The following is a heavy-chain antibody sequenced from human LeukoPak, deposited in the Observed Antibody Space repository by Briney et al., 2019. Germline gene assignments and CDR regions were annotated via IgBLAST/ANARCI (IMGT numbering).Heavy chain of an antibody. D-gene: IGHD6-13*01. J-gene: IGHJ4*02. CDR1: GFTFSSYG. CDR2: IWYDGTRE. Sequence: SGGSLRLSCVASGFTFSSYGMRWVRQAPGKGLETVALIWYDGTRENYADSVKGRFTISRDDSKKTLYLQMTSLRAEDTAIYYCARDISYSSLDYWGQGTLVTVSS. CDR3: ARDISYSSLDY. V-gene: IGHV3-33*01.